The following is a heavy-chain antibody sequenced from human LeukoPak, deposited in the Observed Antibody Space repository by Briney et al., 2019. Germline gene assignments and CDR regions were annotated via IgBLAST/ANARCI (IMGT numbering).Heavy chain of an antibody. CDR2: IRYDGSNK. V-gene: IGHV3-30*02. Sequence: PGESLRLSCAASGFTFSSYGMHWVRQAPGKGLEWVAFIRYDGSNKYYADSVKGRFTISRDNSKNTLYLQMNSLRAEDTAVYYCSSRYEHYYYYMDVWGKGTTVTISS. CDR3: SSRYEHYYYYMDV. J-gene: IGHJ6*03. CDR1: GFTFSSYG. D-gene: IGHD6-19*01.